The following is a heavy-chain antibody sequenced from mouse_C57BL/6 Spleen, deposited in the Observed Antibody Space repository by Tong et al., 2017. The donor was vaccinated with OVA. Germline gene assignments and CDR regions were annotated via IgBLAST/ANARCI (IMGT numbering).Heavy chain of an antibody. V-gene: IGHV1-28*01. J-gene: IGHJ2*01. CDR1: GYSFTSYY. CDR3: ARHYRYYFDY. D-gene: IGHD2-14*01. Sequence: SGYSFTSYYMHWVNQSHGKSLEWIGYIDPFNGGTSYNQKFKGKATLTIDKSYTTVNMNHRRGKSEDSDVYYCARHYRYYFDYWGKGNTLKVSS. CDR2: IDPFNGGT.